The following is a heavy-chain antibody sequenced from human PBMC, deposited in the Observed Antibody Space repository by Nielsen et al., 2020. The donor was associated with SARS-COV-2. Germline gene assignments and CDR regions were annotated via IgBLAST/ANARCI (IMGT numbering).Heavy chain of an antibody. CDR2: ISWNSGSI. CDR3: ARDQDLGFDAFDI. V-gene: IGHV3-9*01. J-gene: IGHJ3*02. CDR1: GFTFDDYA. D-gene: IGHD2-15*01. Sequence: SLKISCAASGFTFDDYAMHWVRQAPGKGLEWVSGISWNSGSIGYADSVKGRFTISRDNSKNTLYLQMNSLRAEDTAVYYCARDQDLGFDAFDIWGQGTMVTVSS.